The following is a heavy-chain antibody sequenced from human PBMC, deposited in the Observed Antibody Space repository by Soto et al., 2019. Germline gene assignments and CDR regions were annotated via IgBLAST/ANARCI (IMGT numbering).Heavy chain of an antibody. CDR2: MNPNSGNT. CDR1: GYTFTSYD. CDR3: ARSYGTVYYYYYMDV. D-gene: IGHD3-10*01. V-gene: IGHV1-8*01. Sequence: GASVKVSCKASGYTFTSYDINWVRQATGQGLEWMGWMNPNSGNTGYAQKFQGRVTMTRNTSISTAYMELSSLRSEDTAVYYCARSYGTVYYYYYMDVWGKGTTVTVSS. J-gene: IGHJ6*03.